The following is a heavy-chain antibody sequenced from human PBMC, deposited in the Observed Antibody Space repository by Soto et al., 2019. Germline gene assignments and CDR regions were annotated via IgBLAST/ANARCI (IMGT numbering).Heavy chain of an antibody. Sequence: SETLSLTCAVSGGSISSGGYSWSWIRQPPGKGLERIGNIYYSGSIYYNPSLKSRVTISVDTSKNQFSLKLSSVTAADTAVYYCARRLYYDSSGFEGGGMDVWGQGTTVTVSS. V-gene: IGHV4-30-2*03. J-gene: IGHJ6*02. CDR1: GGSISSGGYS. D-gene: IGHD3-22*01. CDR2: IYYSGSI. CDR3: ARRLYYDSSGFEGGGMDV.